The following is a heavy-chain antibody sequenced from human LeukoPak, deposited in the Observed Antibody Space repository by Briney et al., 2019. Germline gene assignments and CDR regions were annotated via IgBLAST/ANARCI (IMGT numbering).Heavy chain of an antibody. Sequence: SGTRSLTCTVPGGAISGYYWSWIGQRPGKGLEWIGYISYTGSTDYNPSLKSRVTISVDTSKNKFSLKLRFVTAADTAVYYCARAAVAGGYYFDYWGQGTLVTVSS. V-gene: IGHV4-59*01. CDR1: GGAISGYY. D-gene: IGHD6-19*01. CDR3: ARAAVAGGYYFDY. CDR2: ISYTGST. J-gene: IGHJ4*02.